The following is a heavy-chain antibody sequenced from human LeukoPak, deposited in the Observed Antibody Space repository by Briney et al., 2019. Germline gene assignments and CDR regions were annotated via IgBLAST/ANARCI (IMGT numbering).Heavy chain of an antibody. J-gene: IGHJ4*02. CDR3: ARDEGYCSSTSCYFDY. D-gene: IGHD2-2*01. CDR1: GFTFSSYW. V-gene: IGHV3-7*01. CDR2: IKQDGSEK. Sequence: GGSLRLSCAASGFTFSSYWMSWVRQAPGKGLEWVANIKQDGSEKYYVDSVKGRFTISRGNAKNSLYLQMNSLRAEDTAVYYCARDEGYCSSTSCYFDYWGQGTLVTVSS.